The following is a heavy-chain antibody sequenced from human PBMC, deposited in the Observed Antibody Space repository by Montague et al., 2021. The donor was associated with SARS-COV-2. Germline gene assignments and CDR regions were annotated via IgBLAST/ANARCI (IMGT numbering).Heavy chain of an antibody. CDR1: GGSVSSAIYY. CDR3: ARHKRVVEREPLGGMDV. V-gene: IGHV4-39*01. D-gene: IGHD1-26*01. J-gene: IGHJ6*02. CDR2: VYYTGRT. Sequence: SETLSLTCTVSGGSVSSAIYYWGWIRQPPEKGLEWIGRVYYTGRTSYNSSLMGRVTISVDTSQNQFSLKLNSVTAADTAVYFCARHKRVVEREPLGGMDVWGQGTTVTVSS.